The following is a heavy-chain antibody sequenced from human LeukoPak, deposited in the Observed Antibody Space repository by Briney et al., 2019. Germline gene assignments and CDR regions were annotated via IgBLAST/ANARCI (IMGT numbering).Heavy chain of an antibody. V-gene: IGHV1-2*06. CDR3: AREGVLVGSGWTQGFDY. CDR2: INPNSVGT. D-gene: IGHD6-19*01. Sequence: ASVKVSCKASGYTFTGYYMHWVRQAPGQGLEWMGRINPNSVGTNYAQKFQGRVTMTRDTSISTAYMELSRLRSDDTAVYYCAREGVLVGSGWTQGFDYWGQGTLVTVSS. CDR1: GYTFTGYY. J-gene: IGHJ4*02.